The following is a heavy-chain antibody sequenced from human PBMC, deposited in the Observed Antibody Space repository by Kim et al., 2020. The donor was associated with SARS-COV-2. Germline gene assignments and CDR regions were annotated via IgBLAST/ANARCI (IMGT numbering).Heavy chain of an antibody. V-gene: IGHV3-11*01. D-gene: IGHD5-12*01. CDR1: GFTFSDYY. Sequence: GGSLRLSCVASGFTFSDYYMSWIRQVPGKGLEWVAFVSDNGGTTRYAASVKGRFTISRDNADNSLFLQMDSLTAEDTAVYYCAKNVWITVATYDPFDIWG. CDR3: AKNVWITVATYDPFDI. J-gene: IGHJ3*02. CDR2: VSDNGGTT.